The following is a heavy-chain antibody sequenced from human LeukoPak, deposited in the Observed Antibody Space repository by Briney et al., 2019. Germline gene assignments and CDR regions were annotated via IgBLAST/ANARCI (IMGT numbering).Heavy chain of an antibody. V-gene: IGHV4-39*01. Sequence: SETLSLTCTVSGGSISSSSYYWGWIRQPPGKGLEWIGSIYYSGSSYYNPYLKSRVTISVDTTKNQFSLKLSSVTAADTAVYYCARHFRREHAVYWGQGTLVTVSS. CDR3: ARHFRREHAVY. CDR1: GGSISSSSYY. CDR2: IYYSGSS. J-gene: IGHJ4*02.